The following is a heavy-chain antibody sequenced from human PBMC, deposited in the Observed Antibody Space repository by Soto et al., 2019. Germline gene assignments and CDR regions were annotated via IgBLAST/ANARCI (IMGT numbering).Heavy chain of an antibody. Sequence: ASVKVSCKASGYTFTSYAMHWVRQAPGQRLEWMGWINAGNGNTKYSQKFQGRVAITRDTSASTAYMELSSLRSEDTAVYYCARVRGYYYDSSGYYWFDPWGQGTLITVSS. D-gene: IGHD3-22*01. CDR3: ARVRGYYYDSSGYYWFDP. CDR1: GYTFTSYA. V-gene: IGHV1-3*01. J-gene: IGHJ5*02. CDR2: INAGNGNT.